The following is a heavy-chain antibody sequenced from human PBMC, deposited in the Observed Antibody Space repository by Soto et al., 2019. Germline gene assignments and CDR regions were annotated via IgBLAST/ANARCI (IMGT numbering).Heavy chain of an antibody. Sequence: GGSLRLSCAASGFTFSSYAMSWVRQAPGKGLEWVSAISGSGGSTYYADSVKGRFTISRDNSKNTLYLQMNSLRAEDTAVYYCAKASPRYSSSYGGYFQHWGQGTLVTVSS. D-gene: IGHD6-13*01. V-gene: IGHV3-23*01. CDR1: GFTFSSYA. CDR3: AKASPRYSSSYGGYFQH. J-gene: IGHJ1*01. CDR2: ISGSGGST.